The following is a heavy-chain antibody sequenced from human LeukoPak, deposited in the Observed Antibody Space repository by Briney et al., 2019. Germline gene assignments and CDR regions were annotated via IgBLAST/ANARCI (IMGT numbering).Heavy chain of an antibody. D-gene: IGHD6-19*01. Sequence: PSETLSLTCAVYGGSFSGYYWSWIRQPPGKGLEWIGEINHSGSTNYNPSLKSRVTISVDTSKNQFSLKLSSVTAADTAVYYCARLQEYSSGWDTGDYWGQGTLVTVSS. CDR3: ARLQEYSSGWDTGDY. J-gene: IGHJ4*02. V-gene: IGHV4-34*01. CDR2: INHSGST. CDR1: GGSFSGYY.